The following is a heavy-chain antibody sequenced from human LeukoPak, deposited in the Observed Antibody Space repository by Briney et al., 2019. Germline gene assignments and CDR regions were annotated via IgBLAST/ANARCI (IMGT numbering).Heavy chain of an antibody. J-gene: IGHJ3*02. D-gene: IGHD3-10*01. Sequence: GGSLRLSCAASGFTFSNYGMHWVRQAPGKGLEWVAFVRSDGDIKYYADSVKGRFTISRDNSRTTLYLQMNSLRAEDTALYYCARGVVGGHDAFNIWGQGTMVTVSS. CDR2: VRSDGDIK. CDR1: GFTFSNYG. V-gene: IGHV3-30*02. CDR3: ARGVVGGHDAFNI.